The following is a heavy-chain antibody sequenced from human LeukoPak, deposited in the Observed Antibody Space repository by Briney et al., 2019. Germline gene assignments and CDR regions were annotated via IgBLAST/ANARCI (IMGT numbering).Heavy chain of an antibody. CDR3: ARDSDNSGYYYSTSFDY. V-gene: IGHV3-33*08. CDR1: GFTFDDYA. D-gene: IGHD3-22*01. J-gene: IGHJ4*02. Sequence: GGSLRLSCAASGFTFDDYAMHWVRQAPGKGLEWVAVVWYDGRYKYYADSVKGRFTISRDNLKNTLYLQMNSLRAEDTAVYYCARDSDNSGYYYSTSFDYWGQGTLVTVSS. CDR2: VWYDGRYK.